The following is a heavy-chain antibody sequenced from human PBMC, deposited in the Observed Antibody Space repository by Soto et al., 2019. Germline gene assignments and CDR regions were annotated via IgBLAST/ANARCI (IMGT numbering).Heavy chain of an antibody. V-gene: IGHV3-30-3*01. CDR1: GFTFSSYA. J-gene: IGHJ6*02. D-gene: IGHD2-15*01. CDR3: ARDASGGGRYYGMDV. Sequence: GGSLRLSCAASGFTFSSYAMHWVRQAPGKGLEWVAVISYDGSNKYYADSVKGRFTISRDNSKNTLYLQMNSLRAEDTAVYYCARDASGGGRYYGMDVWGQGTTVTVSS. CDR2: ISYDGSNK.